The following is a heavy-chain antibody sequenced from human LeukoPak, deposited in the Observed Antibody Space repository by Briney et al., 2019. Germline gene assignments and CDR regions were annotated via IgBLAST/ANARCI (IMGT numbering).Heavy chain of an antibody. Sequence: GGSLRLSCTASGFTLSRYWMHWVRQAPGKGLVWVSRISGDGSTTNYAESVKGRFTISRDNAKNTLYLQMNSLRAEDTAVYYCARELPFDYWGQGTLVTVSS. V-gene: IGHV3-74*01. CDR3: ARELPFDY. CDR1: GFTLSRYW. J-gene: IGHJ4*02. CDR2: ISGDGSTT.